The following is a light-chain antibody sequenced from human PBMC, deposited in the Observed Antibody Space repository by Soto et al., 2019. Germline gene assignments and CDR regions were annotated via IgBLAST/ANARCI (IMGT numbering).Light chain of an antibody. Sequence: EIVLKLSPATLQLSPGERATLSCRASQSVSNYLAWYQQKPGQAPRLLIYEASNRASGIPARFSGSGSGTDFTLTISSLEPEDFAVYYCQQRSSWLSFGGGTKVEIK. CDR3: QQRSSWLS. J-gene: IGKJ4*01. V-gene: IGKV3-11*01. CDR2: EAS. CDR1: QSVSNY.